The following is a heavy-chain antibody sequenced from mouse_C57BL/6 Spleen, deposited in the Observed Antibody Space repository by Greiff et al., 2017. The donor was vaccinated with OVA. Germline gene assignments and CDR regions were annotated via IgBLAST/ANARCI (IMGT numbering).Heavy chain of an antibody. Sequence: VQLQQSGPELVKPGASVKISCKASGYAFSSSWMNWVKQRPGKGLEWLGRIYPGDGDTNYNGKFKGKATLTADKSSSTAYMQLSSLTSEDSAVYFCARSYGSSPYYFDYWGQGTTLTVSS. CDR1: GYAFSSSW. V-gene: IGHV1-82*01. CDR3: ARSYGSSPYYFDY. J-gene: IGHJ2*01. CDR2: IYPGDGDT. D-gene: IGHD1-1*01.